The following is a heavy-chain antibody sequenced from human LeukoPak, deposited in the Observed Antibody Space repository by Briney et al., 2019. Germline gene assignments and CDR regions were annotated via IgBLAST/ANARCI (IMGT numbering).Heavy chain of an antibody. Sequence: SETLSLTCTVSGDSMNDYYWSWIRQPPGKGLEWIGYMYYNGGTNYNPSLKRRVTISVDTSKNEFSLRLSSVTAADTAVYYCARVTYGGYVWFDPWGQGTLVSVSS. CDR1: GDSMNDYY. CDR3: ARVTYGGYVWFDP. V-gene: IGHV4-59*08. J-gene: IGHJ5*02. D-gene: IGHD4-17*01. CDR2: MYYNGGT.